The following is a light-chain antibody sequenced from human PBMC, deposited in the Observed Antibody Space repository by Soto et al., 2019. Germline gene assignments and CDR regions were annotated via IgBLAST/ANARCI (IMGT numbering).Light chain of an antibody. V-gene: IGKV3-15*01. Sequence: EIVMTQSPATLSVSPGERATLSCRASQSVSSNLAWYQQKPGQAPRLLIYVASTRATGIPARFSGSGSGTEFTLTISSLQSEDSAVSYCQQYNTSPPMAFGQGTKVEIK. CDR1: QSVSSN. CDR3: QQYNTSPPMA. CDR2: VAS. J-gene: IGKJ1*01.